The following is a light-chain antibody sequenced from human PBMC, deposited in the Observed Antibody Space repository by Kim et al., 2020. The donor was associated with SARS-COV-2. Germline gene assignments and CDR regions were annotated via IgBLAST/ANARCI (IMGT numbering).Light chain of an antibody. V-gene: IGKV3-15*01. J-gene: IGKJ2*01. CDR3: QQYTNWPPEYT. Sequence: EIVMTQSPATLSVSPGERATLSCRASQSVRSNLAWYQQKPSQAPRLLIYGASTRATGIPARSSGSGSGTEFTLTISSLQSEDFAVYYCQQYTNWPPEYTFGQGTKLEI. CDR1: QSVRSN. CDR2: GAS.